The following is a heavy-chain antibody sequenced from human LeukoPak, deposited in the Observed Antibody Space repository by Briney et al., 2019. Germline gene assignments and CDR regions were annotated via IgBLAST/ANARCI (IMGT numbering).Heavy chain of an antibody. CDR1: GFTFSSYG. D-gene: IGHD3-22*01. CDR3: ARDPLSSGFLDFDY. V-gene: IGHV3-30*19. J-gene: IGHJ4*02. CDR2: ISYDGSNK. Sequence: PGRSLRLSCAASGFTFSSYGMHWVRQAPGKGLEWVAVISYDGSNKYYADSVKGRFTISRDNSKNTLYLQMNSLRAEDTAVYYCARDPLSSGFLDFDYWGQGTLVTVSS.